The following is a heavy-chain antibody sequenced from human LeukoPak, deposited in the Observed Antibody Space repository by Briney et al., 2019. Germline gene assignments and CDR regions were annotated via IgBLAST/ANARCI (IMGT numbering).Heavy chain of an antibody. Sequence: GASVKVSCKASGYTFTGYYMHWVRQAPGQGLEWMGWINPNSGGTNYAQKFQGRVTMTRDTSISTAYMELSRLRSEDTAVYYCASGGVVVAAIGGNWFDPWGQGTLVTVSS. J-gene: IGHJ5*02. V-gene: IGHV1-2*02. CDR1: GYTFTGYY. CDR2: INPNSGGT. D-gene: IGHD2-15*01. CDR3: ASGGVVVAAIGGNWFDP.